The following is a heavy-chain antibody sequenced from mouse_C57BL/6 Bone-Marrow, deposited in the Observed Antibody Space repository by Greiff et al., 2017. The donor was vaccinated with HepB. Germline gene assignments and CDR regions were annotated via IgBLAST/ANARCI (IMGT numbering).Heavy chain of an antibody. D-gene: IGHD1-1*02. CDR3: ARYGGTDWYFDV. CDR1: GYAFSSSW. J-gene: IGHJ1*03. Sequence: QVQLQQSGPELVKPGASVKISCKASGYAFSSSWMNWVKQRPGKGLEWIGRIYPGDGGTNYNGKFKGKATLTADKSSSTAYMQLSSLTSADSAVYFCARYGGTDWYFDVWGTGTTVTVSS. CDR2: IYPGDGGT. V-gene: IGHV1-82*01.